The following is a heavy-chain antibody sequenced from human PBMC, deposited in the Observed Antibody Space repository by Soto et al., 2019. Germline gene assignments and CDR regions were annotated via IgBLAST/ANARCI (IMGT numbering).Heavy chain of an antibody. CDR1: VGYMSSYY. Sequence: SETLSLTGTLSVGYMSSYYWSSIRQPPGKGLEWIGYIYYSGSTNYNPSLKSRVTISVDTSKNQFSLKLSSVTAADTAVYYCVRQRAYVWGSYLAYYYYGMDVWGQGTTVTLSS. D-gene: IGHD3-16*02. CDR2: IYYSGST. CDR3: VRQRAYVWGSYLAYYYYGMDV. J-gene: IGHJ6*01. V-gene: IGHV4-59*08.